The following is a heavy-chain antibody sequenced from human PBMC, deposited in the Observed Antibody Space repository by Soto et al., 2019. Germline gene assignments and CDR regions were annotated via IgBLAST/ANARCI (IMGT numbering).Heavy chain of an antibody. V-gene: IGHV3-30*03. Sequence: QVQLVESGGGVVQPGRSLRLSCAASGFTFNTCVMHWVRQAPGKGPEWVTGIAHDGNDKHYAGSVRGRFTTARDNAKNSRYRQMDSVASEYTALYYCGAEDHSSGRAGTFRLWGQGHLVTV. CDR3: GAEDHSSGRAGTFRL. D-gene: IGHD4-4*01. J-gene: IGHJ1*01. CDR1: GFTFNTCV. CDR2: IAHDGNDK.